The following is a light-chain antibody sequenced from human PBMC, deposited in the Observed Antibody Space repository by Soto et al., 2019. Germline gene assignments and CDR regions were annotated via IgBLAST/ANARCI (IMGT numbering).Light chain of an antibody. CDR1: QNVSDKF. CDR3: QHYGASPPFT. V-gene: IGKV3-20*01. Sequence: IVLTQSPATLSLSPGEGATLSCRASQNVSDKFLAWYQQIPGQAPRLLIFGSYNRPTGIPDRFRGSGSGTDFTLTISVLEPEDFAVYYCQHYGASPPFTFGQGTRV. J-gene: IGKJ2*01. CDR2: GSY.